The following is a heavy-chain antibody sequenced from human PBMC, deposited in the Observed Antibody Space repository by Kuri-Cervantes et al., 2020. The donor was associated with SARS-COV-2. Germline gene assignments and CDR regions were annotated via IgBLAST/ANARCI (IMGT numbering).Heavy chain of an antibody. CDR3: ASYSERAMDV. D-gene: IGHD6-13*01. J-gene: IGHJ6*04. Sequence: GSLRLSCTVSGGSISSYYWSWIRQPAGKGLEWIGRIYTSGSTNYNPSLKSRVTMSVDTSKNQFSLKLSSVTAEDTAVYYCASYSERAMDVWGKGTTVTVSS. CDR2: IYTSGST. CDR1: GGSISSYY. V-gene: IGHV4-4*07.